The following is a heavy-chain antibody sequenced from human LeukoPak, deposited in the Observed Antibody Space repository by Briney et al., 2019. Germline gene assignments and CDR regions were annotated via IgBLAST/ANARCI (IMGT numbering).Heavy chain of an antibody. Sequence: GGSLRLSCAASGFTFSSYAMHRVRQAPGKGLEWVAHINPDGRDAYYVDSVKGRFTISRDNAQNSMYLQMNSLRVEDTAVYYCTSWGDTTAEYFQRWGQGTLVTVSS. V-gene: IGHV3-7*01. J-gene: IGHJ1*01. D-gene: IGHD2-21*02. CDR2: INPDGRDA. CDR3: TSWGDTTAEYFQR. CDR1: GFTFSSYA.